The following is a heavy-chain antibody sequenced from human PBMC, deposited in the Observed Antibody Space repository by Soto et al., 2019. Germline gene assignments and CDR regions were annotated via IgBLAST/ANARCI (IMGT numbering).Heavy chain of an antibody. V-gene: IGHV3-30*03. Sequence: GGSLRLSCAASGFTFSSYGMHWVRQAPGKGLEWVAVISYDGSNKYYADSGKGRFTISRDNSKNTLYLQMNSLRAEDTPVYYRATDLLYLYAFWSGYDYGMDGWGQGTTGTVS. CDR2: ISYDGSNK. J-gene: IGHJ6*02. D-gene: IGHD3-3*01. CDR1: GFTFSSYG. CDR3: ATDLLYLYAFWSGYDYGMDG.